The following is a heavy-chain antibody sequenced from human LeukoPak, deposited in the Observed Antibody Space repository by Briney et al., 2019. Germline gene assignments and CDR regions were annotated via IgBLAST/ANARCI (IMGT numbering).Heavy chain of an antibody. D-gene: IGHD4-17*01. CDR2: ISSSSNFT. J-gene: IGHJ3*02. CDR1: GFTFSSYS. Sequence: PGGSLRLSCAASGFTFSSYSMNWVRQAPGKGLEWVSSISSSSNFTYYADSVKGRFTISRDNAKNSLYLQMNSLRAEDTAVYYCARAISDYDASDIWGQGTMVTVSS. V-gene: IGHV3-21*01. CDR3: ARAISDYDASDI.